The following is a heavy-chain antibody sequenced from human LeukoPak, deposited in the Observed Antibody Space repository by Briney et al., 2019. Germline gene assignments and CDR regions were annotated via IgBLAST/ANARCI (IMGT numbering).Heavy chain of an antibody. Sequence: SVKVSCKASGGSFDRYVISWVRQVPGLGPEWMGRVIPVLDITNYAQKFQGRVTITADKSTGTAYMELSSLRSEDTAVYYCARGSYGAGNDYFDYWGQGSLVTVSS. CDR3: ARGSYGAGNDYFDY. V-gene: IGHV1-69*04. D-gene: IGHD3-10*01. CDR1: GGSFDRYV. J-gene: IGHJ4*02. CDR2: VIPVLDIT.